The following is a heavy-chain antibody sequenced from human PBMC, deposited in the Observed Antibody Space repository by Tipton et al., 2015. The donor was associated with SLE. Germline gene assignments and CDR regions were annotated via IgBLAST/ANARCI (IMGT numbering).Heavy chain of an antibody. Sequence: SLRLSCAASGFTFSSYWMHWVRQAPGKGLVWVSRINSDGSSTTYADSVKGRFTISRDNAKNTLYLQMNSLRAEDTAVYYCASAYSSGWYHFDYWGQGTLVIVSS. V-gene: IGHV3-74*01. CDR2: INSDGSST. CDR3: ASAYSSGWYHFDY. CDR1: GFTFSSYW. D-gene: IGHD6-19*01. J-gene: IGHJ4*02.